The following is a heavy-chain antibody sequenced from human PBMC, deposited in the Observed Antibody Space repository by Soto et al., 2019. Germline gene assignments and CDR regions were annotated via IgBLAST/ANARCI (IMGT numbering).Heavy chain of an antibody. Sequence: PGESLKISCKGSGYSFTSHWIGWVRQMPGKGLEWMGIIYPGDSDTRYSPSFQGQVTISADKSISTAYLQWSSLKASDTAMYYCASQEGTGTTGYYGMDVWGQGTTVTVSS. CDR3: ASQEGTGTTGYYGMDV. CDR2: IYPGDSDT. V-gene: IGHV5-51*01. CDR1: GYSFTSHW. D-gene: IGHD1-7*01. J-gene: IGHJ6*02.